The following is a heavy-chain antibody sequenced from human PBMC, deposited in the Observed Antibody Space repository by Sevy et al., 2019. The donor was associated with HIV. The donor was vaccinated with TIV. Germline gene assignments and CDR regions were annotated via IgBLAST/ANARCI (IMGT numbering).Heavy chain of an antibody. Sequence: GGSLRLSCAASGFTFSSYAMHWVRQAPGKGLEWVAVISYDGSNKYYADSVKGRFTISRDNSKNTLYLQMNSLRAEDTAVYDCARGPPVGTIFSIDYWGQGTLVTVSS. CDR3: ARGPPVGTIFSIDY. CDR2: ISYDGSNK. J-gene: IGHJ4*02. V-gene: IGHV3-30-3*01. CDR1: GFTFSSYA. D-gene: IGHD3-3*01.